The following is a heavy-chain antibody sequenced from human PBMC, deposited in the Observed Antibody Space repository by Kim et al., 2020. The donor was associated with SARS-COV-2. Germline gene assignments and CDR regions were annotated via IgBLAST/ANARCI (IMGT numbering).Heavy chain of an antibody. CDR2: IIPILGIA. CDR1: GGTFSSYA. CDR3: ARLAKGYCSSTSCSLDY. J-gene: IGHJ4*01. D-gene: IGHD2-2*01. Sequence: SVKVSCNASGGTFSSYAISWVRQAPGQGLEWMGRIIPILGIANYAQKFQGRVTITADKSTSTAYMELSSLRSEDTAVYYCARLAKGYCSSTSCSLDYWG. V-gene: IGHV1-69*04.